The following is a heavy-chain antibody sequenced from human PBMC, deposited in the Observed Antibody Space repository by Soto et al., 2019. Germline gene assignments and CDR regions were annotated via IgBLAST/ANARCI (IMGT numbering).Heavy chain of an antibody. D-gene: IGHD3-22*01. CDR2: INAGNGNT. CDR1: GYTFTSYA. CDR3: ARGDYYDIHDS. J-gene: IGHJ4*02. Sequence: QVQLVQSGAEVKKPGASVKDSGKASGYTFTSYAMHWVRQAPGQRLEWMGWINAGNGNTKYSQKFQGRVTITRDTAASTAYMEVSSLRSEDTDVYYCARGDYYDIHDSWGQGTLVTVSS. V-gene: IGHV1-3*01.